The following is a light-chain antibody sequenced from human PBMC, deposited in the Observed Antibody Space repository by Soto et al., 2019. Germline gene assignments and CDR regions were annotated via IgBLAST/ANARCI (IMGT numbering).Light chain of an antibody. CDR1: SSNIGSNA. Sequence: QSVLTQPPSASGTPGQRVTISCSGSSSNIGSNAVNWYQQLPGTAPKLLIYSNKQRPSGVPDRFSASQSGTSASLAISGLKSEDEAYYYCASWDDSLSGLFGTGTKLTVL. CDR3: ASWDDSLSGL. V-gene: IGLV1-44*01. J-gene: IGLJ1*01. CDR2: SNK.